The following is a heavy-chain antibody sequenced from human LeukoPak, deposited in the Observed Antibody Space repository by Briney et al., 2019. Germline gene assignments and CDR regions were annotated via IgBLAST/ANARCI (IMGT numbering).Heavy chain of an antibody. CDR2: IYKGGET. J-gene: IGHJ6*04. CDR1: GFSVSSNY. D-gene: IGHD2-2*01. V-gene: IGHV3-53*01. CDR3: AREGGSGYCSTTSCALDV. Sequence: PEGSLRLSCAASGFSVSSNYMSWVRQTPGKGLEWVSSIYKGGETFYAESVEGRFTISRDNSKNTLFLQMNSLRVEDTAVYFCAREGGSGYCSTTSCALDVWGKGTTATVSS.